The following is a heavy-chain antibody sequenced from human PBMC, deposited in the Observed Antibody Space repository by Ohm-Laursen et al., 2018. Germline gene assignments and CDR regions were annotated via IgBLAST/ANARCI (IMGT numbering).Heavy chain of an antibody. Sequence: TQTLTLTCTFSGLSLSTSGMCVSWIRQPPGKALEWLARIDWDDDKYYSTSLKTRLTISKDTSKHQVVLTMTNMDPVDTATYYCARIRATNYDSSGWLVDYWGQGTLVTVSS. D-gene: IGHD3-22*01. V-gene: IGHV2-70*11. J-gene: IGHJ4*02. CDR1: GLSLSTSGMC. CDR3: ARIRATNYDSSGWLVDY. CDR2: IDWDDDK.